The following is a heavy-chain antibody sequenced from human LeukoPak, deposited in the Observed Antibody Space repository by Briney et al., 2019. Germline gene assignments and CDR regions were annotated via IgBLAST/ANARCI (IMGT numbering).Heavy chain of an antibody. D-gene: IGHD3-10*01. Sequence: GGALRLSCAASGFTFNNYGMSGVRQAPGKGLEWVAGISGSGSATYSADSVQGRFTISRDNSKNTLYLQVDSLRAEDTAIYYCAKELWFGELLQGAFDMWGQGTMVTVSS. J-gene: IGHJ3*02. V-gene: IGHV3-23*01. CDR3: AKELWFGELLQGAFDM. CDR2: ISGSGSAT. CDR1: GFTFNNYG.